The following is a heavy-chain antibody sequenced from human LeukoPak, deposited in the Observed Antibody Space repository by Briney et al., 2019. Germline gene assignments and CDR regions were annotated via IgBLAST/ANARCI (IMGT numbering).Heavy chain of an antibody. Sequence: PPASVKVSCKASGGTFISYAISWVRQARGQGLEWMGGIIPIFGTANYAQKFQGRVTITTDESTSTAYMELSSLRSEDTAVYYCARGLRAYYYDSSGYGSAFDIWGQGTMVTVSS. CDR2: IIPIFGTA. CDR1: GGTFISYA. J-gene: IGHJ3*02. V-gene: IGHV1-69*05. CDR3: ARGLRAYYYDSSGYGSAFDI. D-gene: IGHD3-22*01.